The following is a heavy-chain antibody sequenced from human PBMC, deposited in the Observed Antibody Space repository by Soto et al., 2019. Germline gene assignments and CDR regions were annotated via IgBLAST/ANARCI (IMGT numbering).Heavy chain of an antibody. CDR3: ARDSYCSATH. Sequence: EVQLVESGGGLVQPGGSLRLSCAASGLPFGDNWMHWVRQAPGKGLVWVSRISNDGSDTTYADSVRGRFTVSRDNAKNTLYLQMNSLRAADTAVYYCARDSYCSATHWGHGTLVTVSS. CDR2: ISNDGSDT. J-gene: IGHJ4*01. CDR1: GLPFGDNW. D-gene: IGHD3-10*02. V-gene: IGHV3-74*01.